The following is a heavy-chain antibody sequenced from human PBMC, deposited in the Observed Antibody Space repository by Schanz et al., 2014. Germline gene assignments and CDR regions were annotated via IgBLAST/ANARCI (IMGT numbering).Heavy chain of an antibody. D-gene: IGHD3-10*01. V-gene: IGHV1-2*02. CDR2: INPNSGET. CDR1: GYSFTEYF. J-gene: IGHJ4*02. CDR3: AGDMRREHDPDGSGSY. Sequence: QVQLVQSGPAVKKPGASMKVSCLASGYSFTEYFLHWVRQAPGQGLEWMGWINPNSGETNYEQKFKGRVTLTSDMSTSTAYMELSSLTPEDTAVYYCAGDMRREHDPDGSGSYWGQGTLVTVSS.